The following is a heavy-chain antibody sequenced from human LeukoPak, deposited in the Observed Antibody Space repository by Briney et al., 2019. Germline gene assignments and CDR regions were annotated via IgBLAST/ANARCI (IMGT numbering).Heavy chain of an antibody. CDR2: IYYSGST. V-gene: IGHV4-39*01. D-gene: IGHD2-2*03. CDR3: ARHGSTDYFDY. J-gene: IGHJ4*02. Sequence: SETLSLTCAVSGGSISSTTPYWGWIRQPPGKGLEWLGRIYYSGSTFYNPSLKSRVTISVDTSNNQFSLRLSSVTAADTAVYYCARHGSTDYFDYWGQGTLVTVSS. CDR1: GGSISSTTPY.